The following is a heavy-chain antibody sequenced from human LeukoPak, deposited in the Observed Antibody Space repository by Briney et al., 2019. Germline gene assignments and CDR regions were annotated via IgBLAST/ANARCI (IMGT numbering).Heavy chain of an antibody. V-gene: IGHV3-23*01. Sequence: GGSLRLSCVASGFTFSSYAMSWVRQAPGKGLEWVSAISGSGGSTYYADSVKGRFTISRDNSKNTLYLQMNSLRAEDTAVYYCAKQVIVATLPFDYWGQGTLVTVSS. CDR3: AKQVIVATLPFDY. CDR2: ISGSGGST. CDR1: GFTFSSYA. J-gene: IGHJ4*02. D-gene: IGHD5-12*01.